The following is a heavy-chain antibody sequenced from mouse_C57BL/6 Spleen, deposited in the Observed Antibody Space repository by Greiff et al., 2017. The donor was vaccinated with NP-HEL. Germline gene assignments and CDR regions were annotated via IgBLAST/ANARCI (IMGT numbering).Heavy chain of an antibody. V-gene: IGHV5-17*01. CDR2: ISSGSSTI. D-gene: IGHD2-5*01. CDR1: GFTFSDYG. Sequence: EVKLVESGGGLVKPGGSLKLSCAASGFTFSDYGMHWVRQAPEKGLEWVAYISSGSSTIYYADTVKGRFTISRDNAKNTLFLQMTSLRSEDTAMYYCARGAYYSNYGWFAYWGQGTLVTVSA. CDR3: ARGAYYSNYGWFAY. J-gene: IGHJ3*01.